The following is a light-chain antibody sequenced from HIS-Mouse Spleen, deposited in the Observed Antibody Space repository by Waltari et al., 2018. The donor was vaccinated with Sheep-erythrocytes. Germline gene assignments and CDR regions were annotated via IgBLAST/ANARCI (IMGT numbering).Light chain of an antibody. CDR1: QSISSY. Sequence: DIQMTQSPSSLSASVGDRVTITCRASQSISSYFNWYQQKPGKAPKLLIYAASSLQSGVPSRFSGSGSGTDFTLTISSLQPEDFATYYCQQSYSTPPLTFSGGTKVEIK. CDR3: QQSYSTPPLT. CDR2: AAS. J-gene: IGKJ4*01. V-gene: IGKV1-39*01.